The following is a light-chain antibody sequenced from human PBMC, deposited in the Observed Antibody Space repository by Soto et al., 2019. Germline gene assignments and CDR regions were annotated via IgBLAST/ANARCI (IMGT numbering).Light chain of an antibody. CDR2: GAY. J-gene: IGKJ1*01. V-gene: IGKV1-9*01. CDR3: QHYNSYSEA. CDR1: QDITSY. Sequence: DIQMTQSPSELYASVGHSFTLTCRASQDITSYLAWYQQKPGKAPNLLIYGAYTLQSGVTSRFSGSGSGTEFTITISSLQPDDFANYYCQHYNSYSEAFGQGTKVDNK.